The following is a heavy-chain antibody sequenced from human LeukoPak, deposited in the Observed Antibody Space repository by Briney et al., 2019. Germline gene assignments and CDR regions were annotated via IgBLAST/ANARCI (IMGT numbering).Heavy chain of an antibody. J-gene: IGHJ4*02. CDR1: GYTFTSYY. CDR3: ARSNNYYESSGYYAKTRRDFDY. V-gene: IGHV1-46*01. Sequence: GASVKVSCKASGYTFTSYYMHWVRQAPGQGLEWMGIINPSGGSTSYAQKLQGRVTMTRATSTSTVYMELSSLRSEDTAVYYCARSNNYYESSGYYAKTRRDFDYWGQGTLVTVSS. D-gene: IGHD3-22*01. CDR2: INPSGGST.